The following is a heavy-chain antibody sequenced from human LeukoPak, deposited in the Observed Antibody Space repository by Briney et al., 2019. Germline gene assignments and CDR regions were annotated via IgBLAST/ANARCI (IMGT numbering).Heavy chain of an antibody. J-gene: IGHJ4*02. CDR1: GFAFSDYT. Sequence: GGSLRLSCAASGFAFSDYTVHWVRQAPGKGLEWISYITLSSTTIYYAESLKGRFTISRDDAKNSPYLQMNSLRAEDTAVYYCAREPPYSNSWTDFDFWGQGTLVTVSS. V-gene: IGHV3-48*01. D-gene: IGHD6-13*01. CDR2: ITLSSTTI. CDR3: AREPPYSNSWTDFDF.